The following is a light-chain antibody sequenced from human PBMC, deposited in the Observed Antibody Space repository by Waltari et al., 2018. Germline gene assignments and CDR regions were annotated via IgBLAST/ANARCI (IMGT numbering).Light chain of an antibody. CDR1: SSDVGDYNY. Sequence: QSALTQPASVSGSPGQSITIPCTGTSSDVGDYNYVSWYQQHPGKAPKLMIYDVSNRPSGVSNRFSGSKSGSTASLTISGLQAEDEADYYCSSYTSSSTGVFGGGTKLTVL. J-gene: IGLJ2*01. V-gene: IGLV2-14*03. CDR3: SSYTSSSTGV. CDR2: DVS.